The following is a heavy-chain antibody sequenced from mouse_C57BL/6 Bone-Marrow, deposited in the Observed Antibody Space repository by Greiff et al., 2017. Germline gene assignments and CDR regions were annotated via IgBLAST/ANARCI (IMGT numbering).Heavy chain of an antibody. CDR1: GYSFTGYY. J-gene: IGHJ3*01. D-gene: IGHD1-1*01. Sequence: VQLQQSGPELVKPGASVKISCKASGYSFTGYYMNWVKQSPEKSLEWIGEINPSTGGTTYNQKFKAKATLTVDKSSSTAYMQLKSLTSEDSAVYYCARSGSSPCAYWGQGTLVTVS. CDR3: ARSGSSPCAY. CDR2: INPSTGGT. V-gene: IGHV1-42*01.